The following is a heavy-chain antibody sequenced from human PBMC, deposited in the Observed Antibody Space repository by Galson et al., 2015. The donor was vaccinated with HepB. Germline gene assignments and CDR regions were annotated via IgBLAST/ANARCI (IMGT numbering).Heavy chain of an antibody. CDR3: ARMGYVDSTSCGHLADYYYYCGMDV. CDR2: MNPNSGNT. D-gene: IGHD2-2*01. CDR1: GYTFTSCD. V-gene: IGHV1-8*02. J-gene: IGHJ6*02. Sequence: AVQVSCKASGYTFTSCDIYWVRQATGQRLEGMGWMNPNSGNTGYAQKLQGRVTMTRNTSISTAYVELSSMRSADTAVYYCARMGYVDSTSCGHLADYYYYCGMDVWGQGTTVTVSS.